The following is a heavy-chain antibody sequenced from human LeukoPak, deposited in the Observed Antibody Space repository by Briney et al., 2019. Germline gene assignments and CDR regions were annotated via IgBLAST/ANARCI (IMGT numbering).Heavy chain of an antibody. CDR3: ARPYCSGDCYGAGYYYMDV. Sequence: ASVKVSCKASGGTFSSYAISWVRQAPGQGLEWMGRIIPIFGTANYAQKFQGRVTIIADESTSTAYMEVSSLRSKDAAVYYCARPYCSGDCYGAGYYYMDVWGKGTTVTVSS. V-gene: IGHV1-69*13. CDR1: GGTFSSYA. J-gene: IGHJ6*03. CDR2: IIPIFGTA. D-gene: IGHD2-21*02.